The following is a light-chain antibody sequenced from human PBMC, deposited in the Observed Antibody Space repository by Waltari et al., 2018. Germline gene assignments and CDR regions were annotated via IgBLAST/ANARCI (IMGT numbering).Light chain of an antibody. CDR3: QSDDSGLNGLF. J-gene: IGLJ2*01. Sequence: QSVLTQPPSVSGAPAQRVTISCTGSSSNIGSPYNVHWYQQVPGRAPKLLIYDDTQWPQGFRYRFSGTKSGTSAYLAITGLKAEDEAEYICQSDDSGLNGLFVGRETK. V-gene: IGLV1-40*01. CDR2: DDT. CDR1: SSNIGSPYN.